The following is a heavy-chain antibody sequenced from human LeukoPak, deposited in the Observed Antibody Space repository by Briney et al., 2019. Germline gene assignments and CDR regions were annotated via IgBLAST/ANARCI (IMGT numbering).Heavy chain of an antibody. V-gene: IGHV3-7*01. J-gene: IGHJ4*02. D-gene: IGHD2-2*01. Sequence: PGGSLRLSCAASGFTFSSYWMSWVRQAPGKGLEWVANIKEDGSETYYADSVKGRFSISRDNAKNSLYLQMNSLRAEDTAVYYCARVPRYQLRLVDYWGQGTLVTVSS. CDR2: IKEDGSET. CDR1: GFTFSSYW. CDR3: ARVPRYQLRLVDY.